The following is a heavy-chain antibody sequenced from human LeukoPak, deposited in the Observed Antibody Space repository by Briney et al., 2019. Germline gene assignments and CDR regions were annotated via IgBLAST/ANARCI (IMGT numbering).Heavy chain of an antibody. CDR1: GYTFTGYY. J-gene: IGHJ6*02. CDR2: INPNSGGT. CDR3: ARAENYYDSSGYHRPYYYYGMDV. Sequence: ASVKVSCKASGYTFTGYYMHWVRQAPGQGLEWMGWINPNSGGTNYAQKFQGRVTMTRDTSISTAYMELSRLRSDDTAVYYCARAENYYDSSGYHRPYYYYGMDVWGQGTTVTASS. V-gene: IGHV1-2*02. D-gene: IGHD3-22*01.